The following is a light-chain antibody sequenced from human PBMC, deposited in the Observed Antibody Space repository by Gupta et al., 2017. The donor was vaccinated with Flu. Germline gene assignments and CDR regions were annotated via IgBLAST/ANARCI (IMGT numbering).Light chain of an antibody. CDR3: QQYGT. Sequence: EIVLTQSPGTLSLSPGERATLSCRASQSVSSSYLAWYQQKPGQAPRLLIYGASSRATGIPDRFSGSGSGTDFTLTSSRMEPEDFEGYDGQQYGTFGPGTKVDIK. V-gene: IGKV3-20*01. CDR1: QSVSSSY. J-gene: IGKJ3*01. CDR2: GAS.